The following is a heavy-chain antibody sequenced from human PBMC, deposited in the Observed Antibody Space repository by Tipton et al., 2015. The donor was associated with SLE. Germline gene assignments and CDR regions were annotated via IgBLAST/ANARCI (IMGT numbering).Heavy chain of an antibody. V-gene: IGHV4-4*07. CDR2: ISSTGDT. D-gene: IGHD1-26*01. CDR1: GVSMRSYY. J-gene: IGHJ3*02. CDR3: ARTLGAIAHTVYDAFDI. Sequence: TLSLTCTVSGVSMRSYYWSWIRQPAGQGPEWIGRISSTGDTNYNPSLRSRVTVSLDTSKNQFSLRLTSVTAADTAVYYCARTLGAIAHTVYDAFDIWGQGKMVTVSS.